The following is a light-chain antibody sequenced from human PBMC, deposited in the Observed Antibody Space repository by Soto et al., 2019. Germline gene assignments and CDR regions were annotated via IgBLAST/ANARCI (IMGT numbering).Light chain of an antibody. Sequence: QAVVAQPASVSGSPGQSITISCTGTSSDVGSYNSVSWYQQYPGKAPTLMIHDVSNRPSGVSNRFSDSKSGNTASLTISGLQAEDEADYYCSSFTSSSSYVFGSGTKLTVL. CDR3: SSFTSSSSYV. V-gene: IGLV2-14*03. J-gene: IGLJ1*01. CDR2: DVS. CDR1: SSDVGSYNS.